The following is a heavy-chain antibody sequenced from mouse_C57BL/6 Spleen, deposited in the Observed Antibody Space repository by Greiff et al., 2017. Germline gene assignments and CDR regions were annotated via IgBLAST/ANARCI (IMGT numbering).Heavy chain of an antibody. CDR1: GFNFTDYY. D-gene: IGHD2-3*01. J-gene: IGHJ4*01. V-gene: IGHV14-1*01. Sequence: VQLQQSGAELVRPGASVKLSCTASGFNFTDYYMHWVKQRPEQGLEWIGRIDPEDGDTEYAPKFQGKATMTADTSSNTAYLQLSSLTSEDTAVYYCTRRWLLLAMDYWGQGTSVTVSS. CDR3: TRRWLLLAMDY. CDR2: IDPEDGDT.